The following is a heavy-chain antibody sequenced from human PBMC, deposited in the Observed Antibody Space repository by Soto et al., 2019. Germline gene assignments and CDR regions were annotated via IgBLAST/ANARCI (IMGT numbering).Heavy chain of an antibody. CDR3: ARGVTPVDY. CDR1: GYTSTTFG. D-gene: IGHD2-21*02. J-gene: IGHJ4*02. Sequence: APVKVSCKASGYTSTTFGISWVRQAPGPGLEWMGWISAYNGNTNYAQKFQGRVTMTTDTSTSTAYMEVRSLRVSGTDVNYSARGVTPVDYAGQGTQVT. V-gene: IGHV1-18*04. CDR2: ISAYNGNT.